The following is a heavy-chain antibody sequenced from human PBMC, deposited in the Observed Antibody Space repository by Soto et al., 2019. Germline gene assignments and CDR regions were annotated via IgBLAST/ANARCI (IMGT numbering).Heavy chain of an antibody. J-gene: IGHJ4*02. D-gene: IGHD2-2*01. V-gene: IGHV4-59*01. CDR1: GGSISSSS. CDR3: ARARFCTSTSCYHYFDF. Sequence: SETLSLTCTVSGGSISSSSWSWIRQPPGRGLEWIGYIYNNGRTDYNPSLKSRVTISVDTSKSHFSLKLSSVTPADTAVYYCARARFCTSTSCYHYFDFWGQGTLVTVSS. CDR2: IYNNGRT.